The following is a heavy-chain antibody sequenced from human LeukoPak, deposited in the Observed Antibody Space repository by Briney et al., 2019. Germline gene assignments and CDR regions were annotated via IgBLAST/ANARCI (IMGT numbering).Heavy chain of an antibody. CDR2: MNPNSGNT. CDR1: GYTFTSSD. V-gene: IGHV1-8*01. J-gene: IGHJ6*03. CDR3: ARVPTYYDFWSGYYTRGEYYYYMDV. Sequence: GASVKVSCKASGYTFTSSDINWVRQATGQGLEWMGWMNPNSGNTGYAQKFQGRVTMTRNTSISTAYMELSSLRSEDTAVYYCARVPTYYDFWSGYYTRGEYYYYMDVWGKGTTVTVSS. D-gene: IGHD3-3*01.